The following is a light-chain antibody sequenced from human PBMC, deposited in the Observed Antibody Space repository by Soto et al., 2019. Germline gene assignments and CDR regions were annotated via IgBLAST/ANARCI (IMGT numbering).Light chain of an antibody. V-gene: IGLV2-8*01. Sequence: QSALTQPPSASGSPGQSVTIYCTGTSSDVGGYNYVSWYQQYPGKAPKLMIYEVTKRPSGVPDRFSGSRSGNTAYLTVSGLQTEDEADYYCSSYAGTNNVFGTGTKVTVL. CDR3: SSYAGTNNV. J-gene: IGLJ1*01. CDR1: SSDVGGYNY. CDR2: EVT.